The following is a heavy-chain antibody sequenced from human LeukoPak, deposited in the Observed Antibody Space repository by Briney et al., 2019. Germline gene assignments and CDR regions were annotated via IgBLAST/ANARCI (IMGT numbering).Heavy chain of an antibody. J-gene: IGHJ4*02. CDR1: GGTFSSYA. CDR2: IIPIFGTA. V-gene: IGHV1-69*13. CDR3: ARLVAGGFSVTDY. D-gene: IGHD6-19*01. Sequence: SVKVSCKASGGTFSSYAISWVRQAPGQGLEWMGGIIPIFGTANYAQKFQGRVTITADESTSTAYMELSSLRSEDAAVYYCARLVAGGFSVTDYWGQGTLVTVSS.